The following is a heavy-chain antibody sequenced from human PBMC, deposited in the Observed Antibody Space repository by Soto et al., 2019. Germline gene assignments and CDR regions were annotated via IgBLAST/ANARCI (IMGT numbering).Heavy chain of an antibody. CDR3: ARVPSPFDYYYAMDV. Sequence: QVQLRESGPGLVMPSQTLSLTCTVSGDSISSGNKYWSWIRQPPGEGLEWIGYIFSSGTTYYNPSLKSRLTMSLDASQNQFSLKLNSLTDADTAVYFCARVPSPFDYYYAMDVWGQGTTVTVSS. CDR1: GDSISSGNKY. CDR2: IFSSGTT. D-gene: IGHD3-16*01. J-gene: IGHJ6*02. V-gene: IGHV4-30-4*01.